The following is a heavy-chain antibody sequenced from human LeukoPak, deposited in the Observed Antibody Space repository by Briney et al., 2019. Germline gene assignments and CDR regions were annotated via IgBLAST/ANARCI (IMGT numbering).Heavy chain of an antibody. CDR1: GFTFSSYS. D-gene: IGHD3-10*01. J-gene: IGHJ5*02. CDR2: ISSSSSYI. Sequence: GRSLRLSCAASGFTFSSYSMNWVRQAPGKVLEWVSSISSSSSYIYYADSVKGRFTISRDNAKNSLYLQMNSLRAEDTAVYYCARGASGIGGIRFDPWGQGTLVTVSS. V-gene: IGHV3-21*01. CDR3: ARGASGIGGIRFDP.